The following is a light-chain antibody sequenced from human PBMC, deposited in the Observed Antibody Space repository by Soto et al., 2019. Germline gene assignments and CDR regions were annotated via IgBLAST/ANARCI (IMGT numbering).Light chain of an antibody. Sequence: QSVLTQPPSASGTPGQRVTISCSGSSSNIGSNTVNWYQQLPGTAPKLLIYSNSQRPSGVPDRFSGSKSDTSASLAISGLQSEDEADYYCAAWDDSLNGVTFGGGTQLTVL. J-gene: IGLJ2*01. CDR2: SNS. CDR3: AAWDDSLNGVT. V-gene: IGLV1-44*01. CDR1: SSNIGSNT.